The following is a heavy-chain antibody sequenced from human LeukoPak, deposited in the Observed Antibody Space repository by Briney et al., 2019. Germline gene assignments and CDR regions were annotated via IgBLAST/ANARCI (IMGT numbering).Heavy chain of an antibody. CDR1: GYTFTRYG. CDR3: ARDHSNWNYAPDF. D-gene: IGHD1-7*01. V-gene: IGHV1-18*01. J-gene: IGHJ4*02. CDR2: ISASNGNT. Sequence: EASVRVSCKASGYTFTRYGISWVRQAPGQGRQWLGWISASNGNTNYAQKFRDRVTMSTDTSTGTAYLDVRSLTSDDTAVYYCARDHSNWNYAPDFWGQGTLVIVSS.